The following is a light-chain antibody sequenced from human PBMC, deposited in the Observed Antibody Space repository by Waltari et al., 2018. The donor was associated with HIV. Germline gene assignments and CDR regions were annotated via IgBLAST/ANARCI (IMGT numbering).Light chain of an antibody. CDR3: KHYYDYPLT. CDR1: QGISDF. Sequence: IRMTQSPSSLSAPTGDRVSITCRASQGISDFLAWYQQRPGKAPKLLIYAASTLQSGVPSRFSGAGSGTDFTLTISCLQPEDFATYYCKHYYDYPLTFGGGTKVEIK. V-gene: IGKV1-8*01. J-gene: IGKJ4*01. CDR2: AAS.